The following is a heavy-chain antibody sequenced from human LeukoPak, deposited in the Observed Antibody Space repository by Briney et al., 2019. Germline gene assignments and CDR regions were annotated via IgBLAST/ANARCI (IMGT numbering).Heavy chain of an antibody. CDR1: GYSFTSYY. CDR2: IYPGDSDT. D-gene: IGHD5-24*01. Sequence: NRGESLKISCKASGYSFTSYYIGWVRQMPGKGLEWMGIIYPGDSDTKYSPSFQGQVTISADKSISTAYLQWSSLKASDTAMYYCARDGYNQRGVFDYWGQGTLVTVSS. V-gene: IGHV5-51*01. J-gene: IGHJ4*02. CDR3: ARDGYNQRGVFDY.